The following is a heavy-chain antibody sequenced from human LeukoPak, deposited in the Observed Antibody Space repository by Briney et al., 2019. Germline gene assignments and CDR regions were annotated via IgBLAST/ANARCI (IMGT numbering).Heavy chain of an antibody. CDR3: ARHTGWAFQI. V-gene: IGHV5-10-1*01. J-gene: IGHJ3*02. CDR1: GYSFTSYW. Sequence: LGESLRISCKGSGYSFTSYWISWVRQMSGEGLEWMGKIDPSESYTNYSPSLQGHVTISTDKSINTAYLQWSSLKASDTAMYYCARHTGWAFQIWGQGTMVTVSS. D-gene: IGHD1-14*01. CDR2: IDPSESYT.